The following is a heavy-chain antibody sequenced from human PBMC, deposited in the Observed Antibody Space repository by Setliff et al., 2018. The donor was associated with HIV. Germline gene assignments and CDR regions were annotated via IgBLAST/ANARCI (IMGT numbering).Heavy chain of an antibody. J-gene: IGHJ5*02. Sequence: ASVKVSCKASGYIFSTYGISWVRQTPGQGLEWMGWISPYNGNTKYAQKFQGRVTMSTDTSTSAAYMEVRSLRSDDTAVYYCARDLRGFNNWFGPWGQGTLVTVSS. CDR1: GYIFSTYG. V-gene: IGHV1-18*01. CDR2: ISPYNGNT. D-gene: IGHD3-9*01. CDR3: ARDLRGFNNWFGP.